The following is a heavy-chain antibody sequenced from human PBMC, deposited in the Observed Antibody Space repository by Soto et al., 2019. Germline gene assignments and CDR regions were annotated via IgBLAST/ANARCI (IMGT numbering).Heavy chain of an antibody. CDR1: GGSISSGDYY. Sequence: SETLSLTCTVSGGSISSGDYYWSWIRQPQGKDLEWIGYIYYSGSTNYNPSLKSRVTISVDTSKNQFSLKLSSVTAAGTAVYYCARVGKAIRYSSRWYYFDYWGQGTLVTVSS. J-gene: IGHJ4*02. D-gene: IGHD6-13*01. V-gene: IGHV4-61*08. CDR2: IYYSGST. CDR3: ARVGKAIRYSSRWYYFDY.